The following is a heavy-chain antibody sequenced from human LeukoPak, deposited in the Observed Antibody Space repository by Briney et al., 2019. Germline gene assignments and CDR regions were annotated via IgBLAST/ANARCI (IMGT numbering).Heavy chain of an antibody. CDR1: GYTFTSYG. Sequence: GASAKVSCEASGYTFTSYGISWVRQAPGQGLEWMGWISAYNGNANYAQKLQGRVTMTTDTSTSTAYMELRSLRSDDTAVYYCARGTDRLGMIVVIITPGAFDVWGQGTMVTVSS. CDR2: ISAYNGNA. V-gene: IGHV1-18*01. CDR3: ARGTDRLGMIVVIITPGAFDV. J-gene: IGHJ3*01. D-gene: IGHD3-22*01.